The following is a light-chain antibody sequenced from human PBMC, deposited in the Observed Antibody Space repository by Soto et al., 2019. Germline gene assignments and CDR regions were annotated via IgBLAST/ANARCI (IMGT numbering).Light chain of an antibody. V-gene: IGKV3-11*01. CDR3: QQRSDWPRST. Sequence: EVVMTQSPATLSLSPGERATLSCRASQAVGNNLAWYQQRPGQAPRLLIYAIYNRATGVPARFSGSGYGTDFTLTISSLEAEDLAVYYCQQRSDWPRSTFGGGTKVEI. CDR2: AIY. J-gene: IGKJ4*01. CDR1: QAVGNN.